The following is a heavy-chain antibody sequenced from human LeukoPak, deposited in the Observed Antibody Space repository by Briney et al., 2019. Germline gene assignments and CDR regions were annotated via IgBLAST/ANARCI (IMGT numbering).Heavy chain of an antibody. V-gene: IGHV1-58*01. CDR1: GFTFTSSA. D-gene: IGHD3-10*01. J-gene: IGHJ3*02. CDR3: AAAVLLWFGEAEKRAIGTFDI. Sequence: SVKVSCKASGFTFTSSAVQWVRQARGQRLEWIGWIVVGSVSTNYAQKFQERVTITRDMSTSTAYMELSSLRSEDTAVYYCAAAVLLWFGEAEKRAIGTFDIWGQRTMVTVSS. CDR2: IVVGSVST.